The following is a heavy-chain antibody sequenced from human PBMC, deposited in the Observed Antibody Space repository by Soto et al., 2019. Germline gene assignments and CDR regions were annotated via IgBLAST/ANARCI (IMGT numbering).Heavy chain of an antibody. J-gene: IGHJ6*02. CDR2: IKTNTEGGTT. D-gene: IGHD2-15*01. V-gene: IGHV3-15*07. CDR1: GLTISNAW. CDR3: TTGSVEGV. Sequence: EVQLVASGGGFIYPGGSLRLSCAASGLTISNAWMNWVRQAPGKGLEWVGRIKTNTEGGTTDYAGAVEGRFTVSRDDSKNTLYLQMNSLRTEDTAVYSCTTGSVEGVWGQGTTVTVSS.